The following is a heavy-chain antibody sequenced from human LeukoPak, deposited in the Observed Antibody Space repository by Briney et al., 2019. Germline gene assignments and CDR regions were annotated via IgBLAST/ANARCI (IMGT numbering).Heavy chain of an antibody. J-gene: IGHJ4*02. V-gene: IGHV3-21*01. CDR1: GFTFSNHN. D-gene: IGHD2/OR15-2a*01. Sequence: GGSLRLSCEASGFTFSNHNMNWVRQAPGKGLEWVSSINSRSNYTYYADSVKGRFTISRDNAKESLYLQTNSLRAEDTALYFCARDKVSVIPALDYWGQGTLVIVSS. CDR3: ARDKVSVIPALDY. CDR2: INSRSNYT.